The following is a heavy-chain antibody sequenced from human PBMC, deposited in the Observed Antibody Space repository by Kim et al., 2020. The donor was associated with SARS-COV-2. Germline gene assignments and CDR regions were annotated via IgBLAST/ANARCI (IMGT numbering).Heavy chain of an antibody. V-gene: IGHV3-7*03. J-gene: IGHJ6*02. CDR1: GFTFSSYW. CDR2: IKQDGSEK. CDR3: ARDTTAASYYYGMDV. Sequence: GGSLRLSCAASGFTFSSYWMSWVRQAPGKGLEWVANIKQDGSEKYYVHSVKGRFTISRDNAKNSLYLQMNSLRAEDTAVYYCARDTTAASYYYGMDVWGQGTTVTVSS. D-gene: IGHD6-13*01.